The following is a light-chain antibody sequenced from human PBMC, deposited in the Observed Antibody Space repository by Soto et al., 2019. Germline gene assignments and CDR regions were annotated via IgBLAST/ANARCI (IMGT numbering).Light chain of an antibody. CDR1: SSDVGSYNL. J-gene: IGLJ1*01. CDR3: CSYADRSTYV. Sequence: QSALTQPASVSGSPGQSITISCTGTSSDVGSYNLVSWYQQHPGKAPKLMIYEDSKRPSGVSNRFSGSKSGNTASLTISGLQTEVEADYYCCSYADRSTYVFGTGTMVTVL. V-gene: IGLV2-23*01. CDR2: EDS.